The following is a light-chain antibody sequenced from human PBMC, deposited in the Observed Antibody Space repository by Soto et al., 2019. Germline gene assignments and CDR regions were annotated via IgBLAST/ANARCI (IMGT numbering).Light chain of an antibody. V-gene: IGKV3-15*01. J-gene: IGKJ5*01. CDR1: QSVSSK. CDR3: QQYNKWPPFT. Sequence: EIVMTQSPATLSVSPGERATLSCGPSQSVSSKLAWYQQKPGQAPRLLIYDAATRSADIPPTFSGSGSGTEFTLTISSLQSEDFAVYYCQQYNKWPPFTFGQGTRLEIK. CDR2: DAA.